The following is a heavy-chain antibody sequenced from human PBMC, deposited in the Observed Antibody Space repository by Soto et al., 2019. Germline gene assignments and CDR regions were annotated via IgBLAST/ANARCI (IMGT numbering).Heavy chain of an antibody. V-gene: IGHV3-23*01. D-gene: IGHD6-25*01. J-gene: IGHJ4*02. CDR2: ISGSGGST. CDR3: AKEREVGHSSGHLY. Sequence: LRLSCAASGFTFSSYAMSWVRQAPGEGLEWVSAISGSGGSTYYADSVKGRFTISRDNSKNTLYLQMNSLRAEDTAVYYCAKEREVGHSSGHLYWGQGTLVTVSS. CDR1: GFTFSSYA.